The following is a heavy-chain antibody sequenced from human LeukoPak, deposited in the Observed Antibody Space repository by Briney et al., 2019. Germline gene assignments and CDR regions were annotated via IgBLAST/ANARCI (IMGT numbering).Heavy chain of an antibody. CDR2: IWYDGSNK. CDR3: ARDVSSSGIDY. V-gene: IGHV3-33*01. Sequence: PGGSLRLSCAASGFTFSSYGMHWVRQAPGKGLEWVAVIWYDGSNKYYADSVKGRFTISRDNSKNTLYLQMNSLRAEDMAVYYCARDVSSSGIDYWGQGTLVTVSS. CDR1: GFTFSSYG. J-gene: IGHJ4*02. D-gene: IGHD6-19*01.